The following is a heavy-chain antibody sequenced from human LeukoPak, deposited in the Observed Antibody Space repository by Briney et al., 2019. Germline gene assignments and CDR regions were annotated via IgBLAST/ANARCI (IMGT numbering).Heavy chain of an antibody. CDR2: ISAYNGNT. Sequence: GASVKVSCKASGYTFTSYGISWVQQAPGQGLEWMEWISAYNGNTNYAQNLQGRVTMTTDTSTSTAYMELRSLRSDDTAVYYCARDRVMVDLGYCSGTSCPPPDWFDPWGQGTLVTVS. J-gene: IGHJ5*02. V-gene: IGHV1-18*01. CDR1: GYTFTSYG. CDR3: ARDRVMVDLGYCSGTSCPPPDWFDP. D-gene: IGHD2-2*01.